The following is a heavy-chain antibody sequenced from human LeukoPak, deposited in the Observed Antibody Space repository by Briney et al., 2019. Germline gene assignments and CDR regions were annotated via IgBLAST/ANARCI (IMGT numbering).Heavy chain of an antibody. CDR3: AKDSSSWYSRYFDY. Sequence: GRSLRLSCAASGFTFSSYGMHWVRQAPGKGLEWVAVMSYDGSNKYYADSVKGRFTISRDNSKNTLYLQMNSLRAEDTAVYYCAKDSSSWYSRYFDYWGQGTLVTVSS. J-gene: IGHJ4*02. D-gene: IGHD6-13*01. V-gene: IGHV3-30*18. CDR2: MSYDGSNK. CDR1: GFTFSSYG.